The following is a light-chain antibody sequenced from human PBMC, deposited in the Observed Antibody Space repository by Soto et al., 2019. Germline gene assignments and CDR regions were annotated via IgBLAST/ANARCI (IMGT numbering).Light chain of an antibody. Sequence: QSALTQPASVSGSPGQSITISCTGTITDIGAYNYVSWYQQHPGKAPKLLIYGVSSRPSGVSNRFSGSKSGNAAYRTICGLQADDEAEYYCSPYTSSITPYVFGTGTKVTVL. V-gene: IGLV2-14*01. CDR3: SPYTSSITPYV. J-gene: IGLJ1*01. CDR2: GVS. CDR1: ITDIGAYNY.